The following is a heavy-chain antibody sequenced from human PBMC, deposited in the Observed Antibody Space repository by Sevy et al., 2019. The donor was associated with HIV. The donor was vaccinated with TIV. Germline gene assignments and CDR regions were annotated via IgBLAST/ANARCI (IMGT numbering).Heavy chain of an antibody. CDR2: IKQDGSEK. D-gene: IGHD6-6*01. Sequence: GSLRISCAASGFTFSSYWMSWVRQAPGKGLEWVANIKQDGSEKYYVDSVKGRFTISRDNAKNSLYLQMNSLRAEDTAVYYCARDQGSSSPDFDYWGQGTLVTVSS. CDR1: GFTFSSYW. CDR3: ARDQGSSSPDFDY. V-gene: IGHV3-7*03. J-gene: IGHJ4*02.